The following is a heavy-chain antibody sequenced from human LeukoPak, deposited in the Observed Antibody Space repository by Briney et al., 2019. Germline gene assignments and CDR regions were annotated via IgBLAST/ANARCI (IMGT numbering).Heavy chain of an antibody. V-gene: IGHV3-21*01. Sequence: GGSLEPFRATSGFTLSSHRIKWVRPAPGEGVGVVSSISSSSSYIYYADSVKGRFTISRDNAKNSLYLQMNSLRAEDTAVYYCARDGVTAAAGGGFDYWGQGTLVTVSS. CDR1: GFTLSSHR. J-gene: IGHJ4*02. D-gene: IGHD6-13*01. CDR3: ARDGVTAAAGGGFDY. CDR2: ISSSSSYI.